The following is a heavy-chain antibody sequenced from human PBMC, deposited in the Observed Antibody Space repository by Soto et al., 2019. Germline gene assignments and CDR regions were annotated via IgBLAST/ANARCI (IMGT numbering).Heavy chain of an antibody. CDR2: ISSDGSST. Sequence: PGGSLRLSCAASGFSFCSCGMHWVRQDPGKGLVWVSRISSDGSSTSYADSVKGRFTISRDNAKNTLYLQMNSLRAEDTAVYYCARDGFSRGGGYYFDYWGQGTLVTVSS. CDR1: GFSFCSCG. CDR3: ARDGFSRGGGYYFDY. D-gene: IGHD2-2*01. V-gene: IGHV3-74*01. J-gene: IGHJ4*02.